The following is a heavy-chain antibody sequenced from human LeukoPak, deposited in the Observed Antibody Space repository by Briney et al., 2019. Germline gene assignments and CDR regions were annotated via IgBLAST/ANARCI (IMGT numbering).Heavy chain of an antibody. Sequence: SETLSLTCTVSGGSISSYYWSWIRQPPGKGLEWIGYVYYSGSTNYSPSLKSRVTISVDASKNQFSLKLSSVTAADTAVYYCAREVAGTDYWGQGTLVTVSS. CDR1: GGSISSYY. CDR2: VYYSGST. J-gene: IGHJ4*02. CDR3: AREVAGTDY. D-gene: IGHD6-19*01. V-gene: IGHV4-59*01.